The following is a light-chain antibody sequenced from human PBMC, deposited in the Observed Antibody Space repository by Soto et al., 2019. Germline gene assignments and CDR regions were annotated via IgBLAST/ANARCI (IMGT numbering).Light chain of an antibody. CDR3: QQYHNLWT. V-gene: IGKV4-1*01. CDR2: WTS. J-gene: IGKJ1*01. CDR1: QSLLYSSNNKNY. Sequence: DIVMTQSPDSLAVSLGERATINCKSSQSLLYSSNNKNYLAWYQQIPGQPPKLLIYWTSTRESGVPDRFTGSGSGTEFTLTITSLQSEDFALYYCQQYHNLWTFGQGTKVDIK.